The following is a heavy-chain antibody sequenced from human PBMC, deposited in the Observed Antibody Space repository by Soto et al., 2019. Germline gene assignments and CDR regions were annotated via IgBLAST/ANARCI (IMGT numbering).Heavy chain of an antibody. D-gene: IGHD1-1*01. J-gene: IGHJ4*02. V-gene: IGHV4-4*02. CDR3: ARDLGTGTDF. Sequence: QVQLQESGPGLVKPSGTLSLNCAVSGDSISSSNWWSWVRQAPGKGLEWIGEIDHSGATTCNPSLKSRATISVDPSKNHFSLNLTSVTAADTAVYFCARDLGTGTDFWGRGTLVTVAS. CDR2: IDHSGAT. CDR1: GDSISSSNW.